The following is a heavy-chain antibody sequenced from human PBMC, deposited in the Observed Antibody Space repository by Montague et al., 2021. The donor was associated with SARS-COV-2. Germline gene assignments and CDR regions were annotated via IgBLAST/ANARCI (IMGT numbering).Heavy chain of an antibody. CDR1: GFTFSSYD. D-gene: IGHD3-10*01. J-gene: IGHJ6*02. CDR2: IGTAGDT. Sequence: SLRLSCAASGFTFSSYDMHWVRQATGKGLEWVSAIGTAGDTYYSGSFKGRFTITRENAKNSLYLQMNSLRAGDTAVYYCARSITMVRGVRYYYGMDVWGQGTKVTVSS. V-gene: IGHV3-13*04. CDR3: ARSITMVRGVRYYYGMDV.